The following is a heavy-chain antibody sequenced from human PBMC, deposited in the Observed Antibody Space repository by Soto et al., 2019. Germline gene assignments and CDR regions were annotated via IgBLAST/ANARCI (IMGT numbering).Heavy chain of an antibody. J-gene: IGHJ3*02. CDR1: GGSISSSSYY. Sequence: PSETLSLTCSVSGGSISSSSYYWGWIRQPPGKGLEWIGYIYYSGSTNYNPSLKSRVTISVDTSKNQFSLKLSSVTAADTAVYYCASYCGGDCYSGWAFDIWGQGTMVTVSS. CDR3: ASYCGGDCYSGWAFDI. V-gene: IGHV4-61*05. CDR2: IYYSGST. D-gene: IGHD2-21*02.